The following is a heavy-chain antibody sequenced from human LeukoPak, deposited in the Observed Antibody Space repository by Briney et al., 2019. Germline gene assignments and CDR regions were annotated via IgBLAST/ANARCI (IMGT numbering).Heavy chain of an antibody. CDR3: AKDHRPGSSSGYVDY. D-gene: IGHD3-22*01. CDR2: ISSSGSYI. Sequence: GGSLRLSCAAFGFTFSGYGMNWVRQAPGKGLEWVSSISSSGSYIYYADSVKGRCTVSRDNAKNSLYLRMNSLRAEDTALYYCAKDHRPGSSSGYVDYWGQGTLVTVSS. CDR1: GFTFSGYG. J-gene: IGHJ4*02. V-gene: IGHV3-21*01.